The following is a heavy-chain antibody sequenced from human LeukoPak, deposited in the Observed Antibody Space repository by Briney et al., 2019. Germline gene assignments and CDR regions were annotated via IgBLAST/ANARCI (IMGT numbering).Heavy chain of an antibody. V-gene: IGHV3-11*04. J-gene: IGHJ4*02. D-gene: IGHD3-22*01. Sequence: PSETLSLTCAVSGDSITSDKWWTWVRQAPGKGLEWVSYISSSGSTIYYADSVKGRFTISRDNAKNTLYLQMNSLRAEDTAVYYCARGSLHSYDSSGPAADYWGQGTLVTVSS. CDR3: ARGSLHSYDSSGPAADY. CDR1: GDSITSDKW. CDR2: ISSSGSTI.